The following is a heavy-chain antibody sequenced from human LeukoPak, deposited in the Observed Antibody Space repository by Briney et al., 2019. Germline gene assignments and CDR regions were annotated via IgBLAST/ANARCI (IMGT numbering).Heavy chain of an antibody. Sequence: GGSLRLSCAASGFTFRNYWMTWVRQAPGQGLQWVANIKPTWSEDSETYYVDHVRGRFTISRDNARNLLYLQMNSLRAEDTAVYFCAKRGVVIRVILVGFHKEAHYFDSWGQGALVTVSS. CDR3: AKRGVVIRVILVGFHKEAHYFDS. V-gene: IGHV3-7*03. D-gene: IGHD3-22*01. J-gene: IGHJ4*02. CDR1: GFTFRNYW. CDR2: IKPTWSEDSET.